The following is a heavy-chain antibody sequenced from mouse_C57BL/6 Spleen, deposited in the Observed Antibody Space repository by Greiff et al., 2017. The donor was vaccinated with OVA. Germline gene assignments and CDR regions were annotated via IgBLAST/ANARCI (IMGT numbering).Heavy chain of an antibody. CDR1: GFTFSSYG. V-gene: IGHV5-6*01. CDR2: ISSGGSNT. Sequence: EVQLVESGGDLVKPGGSLKLSCAASGFTFSSYGMSWVRQTPDKRLEWVATISSGGSNTYYPDSVMGRFTISRDNAKNTLYLQMSSLKSEDTAMYYCARLPRGYAMDYWGQGTSVTVSS. CDR3: ARLPRGYAMDY. J-gene: IGHJ4*01.